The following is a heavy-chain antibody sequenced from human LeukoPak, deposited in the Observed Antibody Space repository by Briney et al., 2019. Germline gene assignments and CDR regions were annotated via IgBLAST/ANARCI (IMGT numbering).Heavy chain of an antibody. D-gene: IGHD3-22*01. CDR1: GGSITGYY. V-gene: IGHV4-59*12. CDR3: ARGQRTYYYDSSGYFPFDY. Sequence: KPSETLSLTCTVSGGSITGYYWSWIRQPPGKGPEWIAYVYFTGRTLYNPSLESRVTISVDTSKTQFSLKLSSVTAADTAVYYCARGQRTYYYDSSGYFPFDYWGQGTLVTVSS. J-gene: IGHJ4*02. CDR2: VYFTGRT.